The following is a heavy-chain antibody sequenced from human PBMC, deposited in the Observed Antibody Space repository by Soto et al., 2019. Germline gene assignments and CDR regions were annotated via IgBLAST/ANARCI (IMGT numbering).Heavy chain of an antibody. CDR2: INHSGST. J-gene: IGHJ4*02. Sequence: QVQLQQWGAGLLKPSETLSLTCAVYGGSFSGYYWSWIRQPPGKGLEWIGEINHSGSTNYSPSLKSRVTISVDTSKNQFSLKLSSVTAADTAVYYCARDFCSGGSCYLGYWGQGTLVTVSS. V-gene: IGHV4-34*01. CDR3: ARDFCSGGSCYLGY. CDR1: GGSFSGYY. D-gene: IGHD2-15*01.